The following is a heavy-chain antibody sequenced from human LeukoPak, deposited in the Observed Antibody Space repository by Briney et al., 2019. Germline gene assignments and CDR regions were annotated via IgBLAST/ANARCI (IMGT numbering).Heavy chain of an antibody. V-gene: IGHV1-8*01. Sequence: RASVKVSCKASGYTFTSYDINWVRQATGQGLGWMGWMNPNSGNTGYAQKFQGRVTMTRNTSISTAYMELSSLRSEDTAVYYCAREAAVPAAIGYYYYGMDVWGQGTTVTVSS. CDR2: MNPNSGNT. D-gene: IGHD2-2*01. CDR1: GYTFTSYD. J-gene: IGHJ6*02. CDR3: AREAAVPAAIGYYYYGMDV.